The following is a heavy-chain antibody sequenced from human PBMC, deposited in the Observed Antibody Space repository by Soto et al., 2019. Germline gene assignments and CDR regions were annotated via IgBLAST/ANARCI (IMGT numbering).Heavy chain of an antibody. D-gene: IGHD1-7*01. V-gene: IGHV4-34*01. Sequence: SETLSLTCAVYGGSFSGYYWSWIRQPPGKGLEWIGEINHSGSTNYNPSLKSRVTISVDTSKNQFSLKLSSVTAADTAVYYCARAGWNYPSDYWGQGTLVTVS. CDR1: GGSFSGYY. J-gene: IGHJ4*02. CDR2: INHSGST. CDR3: ARAGWNYPSDY.